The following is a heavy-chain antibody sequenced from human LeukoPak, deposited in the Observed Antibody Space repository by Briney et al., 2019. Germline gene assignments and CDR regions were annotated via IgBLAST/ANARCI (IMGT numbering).Heavy chain of an antibody. Sequence: GGSLRLSCAASGFTFSSYGMHWVRQAPGKGLEWVAFIRYDGSNKYYADSVKGRFTISRDNSKNTLYLQMNSLRAEDTAVCYCAKFLSGSYKGPLDYWGQGTLVTVSS. CDR3: AKFLSGSYKGPLDY. CDR2: IRYDGSNK. J-gene: IGHJ4*02. V-gene: IGHV3-30*02. CDR1: GFTFSSYG. D-gene: IGHD1-26*01.